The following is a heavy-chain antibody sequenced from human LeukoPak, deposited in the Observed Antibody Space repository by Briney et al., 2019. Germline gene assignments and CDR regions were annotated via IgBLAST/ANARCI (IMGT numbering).Heavy chain of an antibody. CDR1: GGTFSSYA. CDR2: IIPIFGTA. J-gene: IGHJ4*02. V-gene: IGHV1-69*05. D-gene: IGHD2-21*02. Sequence: SVKVSCKASGGTFSSYAISWVRQAPGQGLEWMGGIIPIFGTANYAQKFQGRVTITTDESTSTAYMELSSLRSEDTAVYYCARGPPATCGGDCYGHFDYWGQGTLVTVSS. CDR3: ARGPPATCGGDCYGHFDY.